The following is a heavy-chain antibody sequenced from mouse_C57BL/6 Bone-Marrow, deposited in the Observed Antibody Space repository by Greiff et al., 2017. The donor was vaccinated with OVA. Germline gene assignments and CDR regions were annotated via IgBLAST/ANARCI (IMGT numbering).Heavy chain of an antibody. Sequence: QVQLQQPGAELVKPGASVKLSCKASGYTFTSYWMQWVKQRPGQGLEWIGEIDPSDSYTNYNQKFKGKATFTVDTSSSTAYMQLSSLTSEDSAVYYCAGDGYDGWFAYWGQGTLVTVSA. CDR3: AGDGYDGWFAY. CDR2: IDPSDSYT. J-gene: IGHJ3*01. CDR1: GYTFTSYW. D-gene: IGHD2-2*01. V-gene: IGHV1-50*01.